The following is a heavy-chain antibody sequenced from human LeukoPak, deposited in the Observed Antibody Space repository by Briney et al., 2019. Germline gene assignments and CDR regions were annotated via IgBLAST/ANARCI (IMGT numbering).Heavy chain of an antibody. CDR1: GVSISSYY. Sequence: MTSETLSLTCAVSGVSISSYYWSWIRQPPAKGLEWVGYIYFSGSTNYNPSLKSRVTISVDTSKNQFSLKLSSVTAADTAVYYCAREFLEPRYYYYYYYMDVWGKGTTVTVSS. J-gene: IGHJ6*03. V-gene: IGHV4-59*01. CDR2: IYFSGST. CDR3: AREFLEPRYYYYYYYMDV. D-gene: IGHD1-1*01.